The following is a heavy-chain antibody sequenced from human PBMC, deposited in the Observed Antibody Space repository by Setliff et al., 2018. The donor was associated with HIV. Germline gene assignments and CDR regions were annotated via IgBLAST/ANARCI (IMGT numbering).Heavy chain of an antibody. CDR1: GYTFTGYY. D-gene: IGHD6-13*01. CDR2: IDPNSGDT. CDR3: ARAAGYSSSWHRYAFEI. J-gene: IGHJ3*02. Sequence: GASVKVSCKASGYTFTGYYLHWVRQAPGQGLEWMGWIDPNSGDTNYEQKFQGRVSMNRDTSISTVYMELSSLRSDDAAVYYCARAAGYSSSWHRYAFEIWGQGTMVTVSS. V-gene: IGHV1-2*02.